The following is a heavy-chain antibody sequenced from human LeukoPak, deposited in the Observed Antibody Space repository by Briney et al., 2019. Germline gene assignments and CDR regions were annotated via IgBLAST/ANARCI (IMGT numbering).Heavy chain of an antibody. J-gene: IGHJ3*02. CDR2: ISSSGSTI. D-gene: IGHD5-18*01. V-gene: IGHV3-11*04. Sequence: GGSLRLSCAASGFTFSDYYMSWIRQAPGKGLEWVSYISSSGSTIYYAGSVKGRFTVSKDNAKNSLYLQMNSLRAEDTAIYYCARGRAMAVFDAFDIWGHGTMVTVSS. CDR1: GFTFSDYY. CDR3: ARGRAMAVFDAFDI.